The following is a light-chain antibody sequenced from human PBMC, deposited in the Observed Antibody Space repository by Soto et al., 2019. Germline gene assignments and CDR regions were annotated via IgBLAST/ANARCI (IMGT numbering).Light chain of an antibody. V-gene: IGKV1-39*01. J-gene: IGKJ1*01. CDR2: GSS. CDR1: QSISRN. CDR3: QHSYDILWT. Sequence: DIQMTQSPSSLSASVGDRVTITCRASQSISRNLNWYQQKPGKAPNLLIFGSSTLQTGVPSRFTGSGSGTDFTLTISSLQPEDFATYYCQHSYDILWTFVQGTNVEIK.